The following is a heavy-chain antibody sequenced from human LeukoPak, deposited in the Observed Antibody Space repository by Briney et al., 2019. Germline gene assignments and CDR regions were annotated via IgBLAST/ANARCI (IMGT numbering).Heavy chain of an antibody. V-gene: IGHV3-9*01. J-gene: IGHJ6*04. CDR2: INWNSDSI. D-gene: IGHD3-10*02. Sequence: GGSLRLSCAVSGFTFDDYAMHWVRQVPGKGLEWVSGINWNSDSIGYADSVKGRFTTSRDNARNSLYLQMNSLRAEDTAVYYCAELGITMIGGVWGKGTTVTISS. CDR1: GFTFDDYA. CDR3: AELGITMIGGV.